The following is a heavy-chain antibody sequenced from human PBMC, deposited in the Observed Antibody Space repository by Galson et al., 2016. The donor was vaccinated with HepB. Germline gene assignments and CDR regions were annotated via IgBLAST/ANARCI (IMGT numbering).Heavy chain of an antibody. V-gene: IGHV4-59*01. CDR1: GGSISGYY. D-gene: IGHD6-13*01. Sequence: SETLSLTCTVSGGSISGYYWSWIRQPPGKGLAWIGYIYYSGNTNYKPSLKSRVTISVGTSKNQFSLGLSSVTAAATAVYYCARLKQLDRKDGYYYYAMDVWGQGTTVTVSS. J-gene: IGHJ6*02. CDR2: IYYSGNT. CDR3: ARLKQLDRKDGYYYYAMDV.